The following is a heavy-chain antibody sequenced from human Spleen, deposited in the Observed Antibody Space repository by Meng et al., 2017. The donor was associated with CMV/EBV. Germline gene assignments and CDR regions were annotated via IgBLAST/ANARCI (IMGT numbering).Heavy chain of an antibody. CDR1: GDTPTADF. CDR3: ARDRSISMIENWFDP. CDR2: INSHSGAT. V-gene: IGHV1-2*02. J-gene: IGHJ5*02. Sequence: SGDTPTADFMFWVRQAPGQGLEWMGWINSHSGATQYAQKFQGRVTMTRDTSISTAYMELSRLRSDDTAVYYCARDRSISMIENWFDPWGQGTLVTVSS. D-gene: IGHD3-22*01.